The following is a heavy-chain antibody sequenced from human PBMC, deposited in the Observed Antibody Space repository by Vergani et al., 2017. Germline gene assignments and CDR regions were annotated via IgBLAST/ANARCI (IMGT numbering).Heavy chain of an antibody. CDR1: GGSISSSSYY. CDR3: AGXNRRIRGPNYYYYGMDG. V-gene: IGHV4-39*07. J-gene: IGHJ6*02. D-gene: IGHD2-15*01. CDR2: IFFSGNT. Sequence: QLQLQESGPGLVKPSETLSLTCTVSGGSISSSSYYWGWIRQPPGKGLEWIGSIFFSGNTSYNPSLKSRVTISVYTSKNQFSLKLSSVTAADTAVYYCAGXNRRIRGPNYYYYGMDGWGQGTTVTVSS.